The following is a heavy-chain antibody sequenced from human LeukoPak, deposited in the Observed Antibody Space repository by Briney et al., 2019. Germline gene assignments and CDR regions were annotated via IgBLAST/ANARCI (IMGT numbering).Heavy chain of an antibody. V-gene: IGHV4-4*07. CDR1: SGSISNYW. CDR2: IYPSGTT. Sequence: SETLSLTCSVSSGSISNYWWSWIRQAAGEGLEWIGRIYPSGTTYYNPSLESRVTLSVDTSKNQVSLKLSSRTAADTAVYYCARDAGGYEDSWGQGALVTVSS. D-gene: IGHD5-12*01. CDR3: ARDAGGYEDS. J-gene: IGHJ4*02.